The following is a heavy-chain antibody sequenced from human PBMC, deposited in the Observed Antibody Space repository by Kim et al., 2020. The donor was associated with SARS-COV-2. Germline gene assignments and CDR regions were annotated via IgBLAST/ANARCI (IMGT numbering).Heavy chain of an antibody. Sequence: AQKVQGRVPITADKSTSTAYMELSSLRSEDTAVYYCARELTAMVTGAFDYWGQGTLVTVSS. D-gene: IGHD5-18*01. V-gene: IGHV1-69*04. J-gene: IGHJ4*02. CDR3: ARELTAMVTGAFDY.